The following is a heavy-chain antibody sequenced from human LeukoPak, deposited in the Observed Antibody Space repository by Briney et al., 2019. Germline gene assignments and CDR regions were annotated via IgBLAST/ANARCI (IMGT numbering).Heavy chain of an antibody. Sequence: PSETLSLTCTVSGGSISSYYWSWIRQPAGKGLEGIGRIYTSGSTNYNPSLKGRVTMSVDTSKNQFSRKLSSVTAADTAVYYCARDDYSNLGGYYMDVWGKGTTVTVSS. D-gene: IGHD4-11*01. J-gene: IGHJ6*03. CDR2: IYTSGST. CDR3: ARDDYSNLGGYYMDV. CDR1: GGSISSYY. V-gene: IGHV4-4*07.